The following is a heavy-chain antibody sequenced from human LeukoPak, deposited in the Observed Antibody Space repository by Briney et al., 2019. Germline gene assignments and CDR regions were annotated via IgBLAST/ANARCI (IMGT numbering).Heavy chain of an antibody. D-gene: IGHD3-22*01. V-gene: IGHV4-39*07. CDR3: ARVLGYYDSSGYYGGFDP. J-gene: IGHJ5*02. CDR2: IYYRGST. CDR1: GGSISSSSYY. Sequence: SETLSLTCTVSGGSISSSSYYWGWIRQPPGKGLEWIGSIYYRGSTYYNPSLKSRVTISVDTSKNQFSLKLSSVTAADTAVYYCARVLGYYDSSGYYGGFDPWGQGTLVTVSS.